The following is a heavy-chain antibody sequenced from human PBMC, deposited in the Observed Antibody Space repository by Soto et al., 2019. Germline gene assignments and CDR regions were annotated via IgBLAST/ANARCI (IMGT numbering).Heavy chain of an antibody. CDR1: GFTFTTYG. CDR2: IWSDGSNR. CDR3: AREGHEGWFDP. J-gene: IGHJ5*02. V-gene: IGHV3-33*01. Sequence: QVQLVESGGGVVQPGRSLRLSCAASGFTFTTYGFHWVRQAPGKGLEWVALIWSDGSNRYYADSVKGRFTISRDKFKNSLYLQMNSLRAEGTAVYYCAREGHEGWFDPWGQGTLVTVSS.